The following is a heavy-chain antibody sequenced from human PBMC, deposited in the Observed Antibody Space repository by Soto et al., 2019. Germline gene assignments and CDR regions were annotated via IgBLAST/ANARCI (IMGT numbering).Heavy chain of an antibody. D-gene: IGHD3-22*01. J-gene: IGHJ6*02. V-gene: IGHV3-23*01. CDR1: GFTFSSYA. CDR3: AKPRADYYDSHYYGIDV. CDR2: ISGSGVST. Sequence: EVQLLESGGGLVQPGGSLRLSCAASGFTFSSYAMSWVRQAPGKRLEWVSAISGSGVSTYYADSVKGRFTISRDNSRNTLYLQMNSLRVEDTAVYYCAKPRADYYDSHYYGIDVWGQGTTVTVSS.